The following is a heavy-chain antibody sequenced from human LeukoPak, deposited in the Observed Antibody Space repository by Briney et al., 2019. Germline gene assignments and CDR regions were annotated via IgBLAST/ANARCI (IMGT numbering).Heavy chain of an antibody. CDR2: IYHSGST. Sequence: SETLSLTCAVSGYFISSNYFWGWIRQPPGKGLEWIGSIYHSGSTYYSPSLKSRVTISLDTSKNQFSLKLSSVTAADTAIYYCARHRGGGDYWGQGTLVTVFS. CDR3: ARHRGGGDY. CDR1: GYFISSNYF. V-gene: IGHV4-38-2*01. D-gene: IGHD3-16*01. J-gene: IGHJ4*02.